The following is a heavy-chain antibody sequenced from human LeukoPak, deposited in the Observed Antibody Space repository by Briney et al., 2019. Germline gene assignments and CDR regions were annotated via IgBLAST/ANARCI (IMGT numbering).Heavy chain of an antibody. CDR1: GGSISSYY. V-gene: IGHV4-34*01. CDR3: ARGRGDGVVVPAAMRFAWFDP. J-gene: IGHJ5*02. CDR2: ISHSGST. D-gene: IGHD2-2*01. Sequence: SETLSLTCTVSGGSISSYYWSWIRQPPGKGLEWIGEISHSGSTNYNPSFQSRVTISVDTSKNQFSLKLTSVAAADTAVYYCARGRGDGVVVPAAMRFAWFDPWGQGTLVAVSS.